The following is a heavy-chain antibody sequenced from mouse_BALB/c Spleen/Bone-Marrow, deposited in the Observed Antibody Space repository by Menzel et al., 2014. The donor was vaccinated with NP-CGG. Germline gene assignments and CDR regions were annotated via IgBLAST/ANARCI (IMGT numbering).Heavy chain of an antibody. CDR2: IDPENGDT. D-gene: IGHD3-3*01. CDR3: ARLDLFAY. CDR1: GFNIKDYY. V-gene: IGHV14-4*02. J-gene: IGHJ3*01. Sequence: EVQLQQSGAELVRSGASVKLSCTASGFNIKDYYMHWVKQRPEQGLEWIGWIDPENGDTEYAPKFQGKATMTADTSSNTAYLQLSSLTSEDTAVYYCARLDLFAYWGQETLVTVSA.